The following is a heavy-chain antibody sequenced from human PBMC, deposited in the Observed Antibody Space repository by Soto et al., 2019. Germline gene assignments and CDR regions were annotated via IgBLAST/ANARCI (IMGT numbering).Heavy chain of an antibody. J-gene: IGHJ4*02. Sequence: SETLSLTCPVYGCSVGSSSYSWGWIRQSPGKGLEWIGTIYSSENTYYNPSLMSRVTMSVDTSKSQFSLKLSSVTAADTAVYYCARLRAGPDNGWYWAFDYWGQGTLVTVS. CDR2: IYSSENT. CDR3: ARLRAGPDNGWYWAFDY. V-gene: IGHV4-39*01. D-gene: IGHD6-19*01. CDR1: GCSVGSSSYS.